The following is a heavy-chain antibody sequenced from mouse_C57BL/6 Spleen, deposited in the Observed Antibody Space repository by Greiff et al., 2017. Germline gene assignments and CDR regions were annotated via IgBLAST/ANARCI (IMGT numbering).Heavy chain of an antibody. CDR2: INPSTGGT. D-gene: IGHD3-2*02. J-gene: IGHJ4*01. CDR3: ARSGDSSGYYAMDY. Sequence: VQLKESGPELVKPGASVKISCKASGYSFTGYYMNWVKQSPEKSLEWIGEINPSTGGTTYNQKFKAKATLTVDKSSSTAYMQLKSLTSEDSAVYYCARSGDSSGYYAMDYWGQGTSVTVSS. V-gene: IGHV1-42*01. CDR1: GYSFTGYY.